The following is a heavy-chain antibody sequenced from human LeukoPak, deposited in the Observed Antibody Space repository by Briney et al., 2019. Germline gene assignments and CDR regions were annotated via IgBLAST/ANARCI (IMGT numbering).Heavy chain of an antibody. CDR3: ARTWMYSNYF. D-gene: IGHD4-11*01. Sequence: GGSLRLSCAASGFTFSSYSMNWVRQAPGKGLEWVANINQDGSEKYYVDSVRGRFTISRDNAENSLYLQMNSLRAEDTAVYYCARTWMYSNYFRGQGTLVTVSS. V-gene: IGHV3-7*03. CDR1: GFTFSSYS. J-gene: IGHJ4*02. CDR2: INQDGSEK.